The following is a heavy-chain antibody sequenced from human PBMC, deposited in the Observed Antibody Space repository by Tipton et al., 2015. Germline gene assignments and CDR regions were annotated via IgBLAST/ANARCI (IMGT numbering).Heavy chain of an antibody. CDR3: VRARFYGLGNSIRVGMDV. V-gene: IGHV4-61*02. J-gene: IGHJ6*02. CDR2: ISSNGST. D-gene: IGHD3-10*01. CDR1: GGSININYYY. Sequence: TLSLTCNVSGGSININYYYWSWVRQPAGQGLEWIGRISSNGSTFHNPSLKSRVTLSLDMSKNQFSLKLSSVTAADTAVYYCVRARFYGLGNSIRVGMDVWGQGTTVTVSS.